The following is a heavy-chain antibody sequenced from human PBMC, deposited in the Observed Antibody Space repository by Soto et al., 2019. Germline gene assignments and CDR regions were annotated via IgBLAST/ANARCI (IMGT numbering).Heavy chain of an antibody. Sequence: QVQLVESGGGVVQPGRSLRLSCAASGFTFSSYAMHWVRQAPGKGLEWVAVISYDGSNKYYADSVKGRFTISRDNSKNTLYLQMTSLGAEDTAVYYCARAYEGDYFDYWGQGTLVTVSS. J-gene: IGHJ4*02. D-gene: IGHD3-16*01. CDR3: ARAYEGDYFDY. V-gene: IGHV3-30-3*01. CDR2: ISYDGSNK. CDR1: GFTFSSYA.